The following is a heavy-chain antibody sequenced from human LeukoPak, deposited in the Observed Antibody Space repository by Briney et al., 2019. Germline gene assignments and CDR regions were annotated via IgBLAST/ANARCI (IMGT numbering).Heavy chain of an antibody. J-gene: IGHJ4*02. CDR2: IKHDGSEK. V-gene: IGHV3-7*01. D-gene: IGHD3-3*01. CDR1: GFIFTNYF. Sequence: GGSLRLSCAASGFIFTNYFMSWVRQAPGKGLEWVASIKHDGSEKYYVDSVRGRFTISRDNTMNSLYLQMSSLRAEDTAVYYCATDRGWRTSGYYLYYFEYWGQGTLVTFS. CDR3: ATDRGWRTSGYYLYYFEY.